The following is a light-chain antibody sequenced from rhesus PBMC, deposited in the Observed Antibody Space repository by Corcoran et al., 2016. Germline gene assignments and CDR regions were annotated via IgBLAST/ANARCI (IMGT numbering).Light chain of an antibody. Sequence: DIVMTQSPDSLAVSLGERVTINCKSSQSLLYSSNHKNYLAWYQPKPGQAPKLLIYWASTRESGVPNRFSGSGSGTDFTLTLSGLQAEDVAVYYCQQYYSSPYSFGQGTKVVIK. V-gene: IGKV4-1*01. CDR3: QQYYSSPYS. CDR1: QSLLYSSNHKNY. J-gene: IGKJ2*01. CDR2: WAS.